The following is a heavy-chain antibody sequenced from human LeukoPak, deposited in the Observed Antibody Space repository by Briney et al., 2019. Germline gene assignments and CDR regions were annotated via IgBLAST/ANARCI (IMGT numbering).Heavy chain of an antibody. D-gene: IGHD3-22*01. V-gene: IGHV4-39*07. CDR1: GGSISSSSYY. CDR3: ARDRVIYYYYYYMDV. CDR2: IYYSGST. J-gene: IGHJ6*03. Sequence: SETLSLTCTVSGGSISSSSYYWGWIRQPPGKGLEWIGSIYYSGSTYYNPSLKSRVTISVDTSKNQFSLKLSSVTAADTAVYYCARDRVIYYYYYYMDVWGKGTTVTVSS.